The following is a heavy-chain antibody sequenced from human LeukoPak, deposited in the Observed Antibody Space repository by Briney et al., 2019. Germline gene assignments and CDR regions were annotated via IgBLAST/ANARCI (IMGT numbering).Heavy chain of an antibody. CDR3: ARVGSGYPRSSAFDI. CDR2: IYYSGST. CDR1: GGSISSYY. V-gene: IGHV4-59*01. D-gene: IGHD3-22*01. J-gene: IGHJ3*02. Sequence: SETLSLTCNVSGGSISSYYWSWIRQPPGKGLEWIGYIYYSGSTNYNPSLKSRVTISVDTSKNQFSLKLSSVTAADTAVYYCARVGSGYPRSSAFDIWGQGTMVTVSS.